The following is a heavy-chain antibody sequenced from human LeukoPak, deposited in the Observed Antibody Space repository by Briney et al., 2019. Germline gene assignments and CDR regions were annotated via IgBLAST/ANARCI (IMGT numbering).Heavy chain of an antibody. D-gene: IGHD3-10*01. Sequence: TGGSLRLSCAASGFTLSRHGMHWVRQAPGKGLEWVAFIRYDGINKYSADSVKGRFTISRDNFKNTLYLQMNSLRAEDTAVYYCAKEGDYYGSGSYRDAFNIWGQGTMVTVSS. V-gene: IGHV3-30*02. CDR1: GFTLSRHG. CDR3: AKEGDYYGSGSYRDAFNI. J-gene: IGHJ3*02. CDR2: IRYDGINK.